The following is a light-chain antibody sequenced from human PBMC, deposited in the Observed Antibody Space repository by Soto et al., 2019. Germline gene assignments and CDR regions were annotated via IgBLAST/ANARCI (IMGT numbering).Light chain of an antibody. J-gene: IGLJ1*01. CDR2: GVT. Sequence: QSALTQPASVSGSPGQSITISCTGTSSDVGGYNYDSWYQQHPGIAPKLLIYGVTNRPSGVSTRFSGSKSGNTASLTISGLQAEDEADYHSSSYPSASRLIDLFGTGTKLTVL. V-gene: IGLV2-14*01. CDR3: SSYPSASRLIDL. CDR1: SSDVGGYNY.